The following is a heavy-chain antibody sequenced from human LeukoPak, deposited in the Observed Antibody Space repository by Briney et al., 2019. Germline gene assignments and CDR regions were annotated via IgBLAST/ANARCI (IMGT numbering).Heavy chain of an antibody. CDR1: GGSISSSSYY. V-gene: IGHV4-39*01. D-gene: IGHD3-10*01. CDR2: IYYSGST. CDR3: ARTHRMWFGELSNFDY. Sequence: SETLSLTCTVSGGSISSSSYYWGWIRQPPGKGLEWIGSIYYSGSTYYNPSLKSRVTISVDTSKNRFSLKLSSVTAADTAVYYCARTHRMWFGELSNFDYWGQGTLVTVSS. J-gene: IGHJ4*02.